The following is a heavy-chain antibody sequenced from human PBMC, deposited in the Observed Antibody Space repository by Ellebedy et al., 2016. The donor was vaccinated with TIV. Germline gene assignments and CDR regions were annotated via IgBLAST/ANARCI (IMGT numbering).Heavy chain of an antibody. V-gene: IGHV3-15*07. J-gene: IGHJ3*02. CDR2: IKSKADGETT. D-gene: IGHD3-22*01. CDR1: GFTFSNVW. CDR3: TTTMYYYDSGGYPTGDVLDI. Sequence: PGGSLRLSCAASGFTFSNVWMNWVRQAPGKGLEGVGRIKSKADGETTEYAAPVKGRFTISRDDAKNTLYLQMNSLKTEDTAVYYCTTTMYYYDSGGYPTGDVLDIWGRGTIVTVSS.